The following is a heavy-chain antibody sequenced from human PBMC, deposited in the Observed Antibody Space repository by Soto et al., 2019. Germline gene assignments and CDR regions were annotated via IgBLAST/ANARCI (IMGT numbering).Heavy chain of an antibody. V-gene: IGHV3-30*04. J-gene: IGHJ4*02. CDR1: GFTFSSYT. CDR2: ISYDGSNK. Sequence: QVQLVGSGGGVVQPGRSLRLSCRDTGFTFSSYTMHWVRQAPGKGLEWLTSISYDGSNKNYADSVKGRFTISRENSKNTLYLQSNSLRPEDTAIYYCARDRKVGASADYWGQGILVTVSS. D-gene: IGHD1-26*01. CDR3: ARDRKVGASADY.